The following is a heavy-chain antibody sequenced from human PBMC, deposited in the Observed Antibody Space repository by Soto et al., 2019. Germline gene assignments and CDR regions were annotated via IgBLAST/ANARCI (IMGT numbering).Heavy chain of an antibody. CDR3: ARVGGSGSYWDYYYGMDV. Sequence: ETLLLTCTVSGGSISSYYWSWIRQPPGKGLEWIGYIYYNGSTNYNPSLKSRVTISVDTSKNQFSLKLSSVTAADTAVYYCARVGGSGSYWDYYYGMDVWGQGTTVT. V-gene: IGHV4-59*01. CDR1: GGSISSYY. J-gene: IGHJ6*02. D-gene: IGHD3-10*01. CDR2: IYYNGST.